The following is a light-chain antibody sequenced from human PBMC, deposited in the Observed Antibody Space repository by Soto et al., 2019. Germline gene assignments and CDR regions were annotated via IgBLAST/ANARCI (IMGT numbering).Light chain of an antibody. CDR2: GAS. CDR1: RGVSANY. J-gene: IGKJ4*01. V-gene: IGKV3D-15*01. CDR3: QQYSNWPLT. Sequence: LTQSPRTVSLSRGGGATLSCRASRGVSANYLAWYQQKPGQAPTLLIYGASIRAAGIPDRFSGSGSGTEFTLTISSLQSEDFAVYYCQQYSNWPLTFGGGTKVDIK.